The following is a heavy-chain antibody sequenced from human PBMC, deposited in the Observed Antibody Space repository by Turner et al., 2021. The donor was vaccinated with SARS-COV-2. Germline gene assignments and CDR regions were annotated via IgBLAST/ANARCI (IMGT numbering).Heavy chain of an antibody. Sequence: QVQLQQWGAGPLKPSETLSPICAVNGGSLSGYYWTSIRQPPGKGLEWIGEVHPYVTTYYNPSLKSRVSMSVDTSKNQFSLKLNSVTAADTAFYYCARGDDPRKSGVVWGQGTLVTVSS. CDR3: ARGDDPRKSGVV. V-gene: IGHV4-34*01. J-gene: IGHJ4*02. CDR2: VHPYVTT. CDR1: GGSLSGYY. D-gene: IGHD3-3*01.